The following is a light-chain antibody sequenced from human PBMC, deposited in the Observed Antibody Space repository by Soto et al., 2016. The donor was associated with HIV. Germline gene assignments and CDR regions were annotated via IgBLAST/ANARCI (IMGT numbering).Light chain of an antibody. Sequence: IQMTQSPSSLSASVGDRVTITCRASQSISSYLNWYQQKPGKAPKLLIYAASSLQSGVPSKFSGSGSGTDFTLTISSLQPEDFATYYCQQYNSYPLTFGGGTKVEIK. CDR3: QQYNSYPLT. J-gene: IGKJ4*01. CDR1: QSISSY. CDR2: AAS. V-gene: IGKV1-16*02.